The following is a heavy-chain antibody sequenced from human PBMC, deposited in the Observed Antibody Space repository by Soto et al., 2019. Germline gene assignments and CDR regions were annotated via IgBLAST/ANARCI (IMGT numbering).Heavy chain of an antibody. V-gene: IGHV1-3*01. D-gene: IGHD6-13*01. J-gene: IGHJ2*01. CDR3: ARALTASSSSPYFDL. CDR1: GYTFTSYP. Sequence: ASVKVSCKASGYTFTSYPMHLVRQAPGQRLEWMGWISAGNGNTKYSQKFQGSVTITRDTSASTAYMELSSLRSEDTAVYYCARALTASSSSPYFDLWGRGTLVTVSS. CDR2: ISAGNGNT.